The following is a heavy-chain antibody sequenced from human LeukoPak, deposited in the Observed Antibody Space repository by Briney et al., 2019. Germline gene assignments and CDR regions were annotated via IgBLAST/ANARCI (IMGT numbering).Heavy chain of an antibody. D-gene: IGHD3-9*01. Sequence: GGSLRLSCAASGFTFSSYWMHWVRQAPGKGLVWVSRINSDGSSTSYADSVKGRFTISRDNAKNTLYLQMNSLRAEDTAVYYCARAPRLTYRLDYWGQGTLVTVSS. CDR1: GFTFSSYW. V-gene: IGHV3-74*01. CDR3: ARAPRLTYRLDY. CDR2: INSDGSST. J-gene: IGHJ4*02.